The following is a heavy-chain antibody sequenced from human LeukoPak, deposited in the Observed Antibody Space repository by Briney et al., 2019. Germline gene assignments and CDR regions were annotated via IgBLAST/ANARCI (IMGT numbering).Heavy chain of an antibody. CDR2: IIPILGIA. Sequence: PRASVKVSCKASGGTFSSYAISWVRQAPGQGLEWMGRIIPILGIANYAQKFKGRFTITADKSTSTAYMELSSLKSEDTAVYYCARGLLFGSSWYYFDYWGQGTLVTVSS. V-gene: IGHV1-69*04. J-gene: IGHJ4*02. CDR1: GGTFSSYA. D-gene: IGHD6-13*01. CDR3: ARGLLFGSSWYYFDY.